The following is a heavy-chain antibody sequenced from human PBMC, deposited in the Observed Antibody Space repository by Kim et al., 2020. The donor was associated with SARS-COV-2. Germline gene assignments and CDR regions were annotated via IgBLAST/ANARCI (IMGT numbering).Heavy chain of an antibody. J-gene: IGHJ6*02. V-gene: IGHV3-30*18. D-gene: IGHD3-16*01. CDR1: GLTFSRSG. Sequence: GGSLRLSCAASGLTFSRSGMHWVRQAPGKGLEWVAVISYDGSNKYYADSVRGRFTISRDNSKNTLYLQMNSLRAEDTAVYYCAKRDWGYYNYHKDVWGQG. CDR2: ISYDGSNK. CDR3: AKRDWGYYNYHKDV.